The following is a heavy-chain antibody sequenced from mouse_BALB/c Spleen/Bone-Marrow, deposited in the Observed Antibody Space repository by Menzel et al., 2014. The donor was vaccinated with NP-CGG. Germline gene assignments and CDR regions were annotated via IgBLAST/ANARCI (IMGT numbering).Heavy chain of an antibody. D-gene: IGHD2-4*01. J-gene: IGHJ4*01. CDR2: INPITGYT. Sequence: VQLQQSGAELAKPGASVKMSCKSSGYTFISYWMHWVKRRLGQGLEWIGYINPITGYTEYNQKFKDKATLTADKSSSTAYMQLSSLTSEDSAVYYCARNYDYDRGYYAMDYWGQGTSVTVSS. V-gene: IGHV1-7*01. CDR3: ARNYDYDRGYYAMDY. CDR1: GYTFISYW.